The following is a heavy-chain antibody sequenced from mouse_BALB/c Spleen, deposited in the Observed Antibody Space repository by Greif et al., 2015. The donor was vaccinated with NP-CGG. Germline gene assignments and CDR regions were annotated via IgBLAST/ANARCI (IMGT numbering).Heavy chain of an antibody. Sequence: EVHLVESGGGLVKPGGSLKLSCAASGFAFSNYDMSWVRQTPEKRLEWVAYISSGGGSTYYPDTVKGRFTISRDNAKNTLYLQMSSLKSEDTAMYYCARHYYGSSYSYWGQGTTLTVSS. CDR3: ARHYYGSSYSY. CDR1: GFAFSNYD. CDR2: ISSGGGST. D-gene: IGHD1-1*01. J-gene: IGHJ2*01. V-gene: IGHV5-12-1*01.